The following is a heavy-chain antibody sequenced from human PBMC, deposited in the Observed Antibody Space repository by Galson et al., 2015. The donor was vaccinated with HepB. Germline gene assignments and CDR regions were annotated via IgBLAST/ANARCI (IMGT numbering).Heavy chain of an antibody. CDR1: GFIFSTYA. CDR2: ISASGVTT. J-gene: IGHJ3*02. Sequence: SLRLSCAASGFIFSTYAMSWVRQAPGKGLEWVSSISASGVTTFYADSVKGRFTVSRDNSQNTLYLQMDSLGAGDTAVYYCAKVSGLTIFDAFDIWGQGTMVTVSS. V-gene: IGHV3-23*01. CDR3: AKVSGLTIFDAFDI. D-gene: IGHD3-3*01.